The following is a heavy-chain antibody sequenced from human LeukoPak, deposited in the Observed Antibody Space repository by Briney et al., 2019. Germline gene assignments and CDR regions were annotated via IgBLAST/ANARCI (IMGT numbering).Heavy chain of an antibody. Sequence: PSETLSLTCTVSGGSISSSSYYWGWIRQPPGKGLEWIGSIYYSGSTYYNPSLKSRVTISVDTSKNQFSLKLSSVTAADTAVYYCARDAPYDSSGHYPVVWGPRHAYYYYYYMDVWGKGTTVTVSS. J-gene: IGHJ6*03. V-gene: IGHV4-39*07. CDR2: IYYSGST. CDR3: ARDAPYDSSGHYPVVWGPRHAYYYYYYMDV. CDR1: GGSISSSSYY. D-gene: IGHD3-22*01.